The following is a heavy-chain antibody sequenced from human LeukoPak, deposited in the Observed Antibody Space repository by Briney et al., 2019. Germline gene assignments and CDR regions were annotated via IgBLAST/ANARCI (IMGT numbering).Heavy chain of an antibody. CDR3: ARDYRTGDYDYVWGSYSLDY. V-gene: IGHV1-18*01. D-gene: IGHD3-16*01. CDR1: GYTFTSYG. Sequence: ASVKVSCKASGYTFTSYGISWVRQAPGQGLEWMGWISAYNGNTNYAQKLQGRVTMTTDTSTGTAYMELRSLRSDDTAVYYCARDYRTGDYDYVWGSYSLDYWGQGTLVTVSS. J-gene: IGHJ4*02. CDR2: ISAYNGNT.